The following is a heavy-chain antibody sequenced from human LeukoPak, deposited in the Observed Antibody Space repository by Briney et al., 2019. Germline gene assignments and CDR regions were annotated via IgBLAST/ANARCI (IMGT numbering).Heavy chain of an antibody. V-gene: IGHV1-8*03. J-gene: IGHJ4*02. CDR2: MNPNSGNT. D-gene: IGHD5-12*01. CDR3: ARLTNSGYELVDY. CDR1: GYTFTSYD. Sequence: GASVKVSCKASGYTFTSYDINWVRQATGQGLEWMGWMNPNSGNTGYAQKFQGRVTITRNTSISTAYMELSSLRSEDTAVYYCARLTNSGYELVDYWGQGTLVTVSS.